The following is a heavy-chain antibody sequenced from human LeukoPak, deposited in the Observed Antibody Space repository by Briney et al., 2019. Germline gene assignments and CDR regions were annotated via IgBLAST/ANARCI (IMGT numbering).Heavy chain of an antibody. V-gene: IGHV3-21*04. D-gene: IGHD3-10*01. CDR1: GFTFSSYS. CDR3: AKDSHHYYYGSGAVPFDT. CDR2: VSSSSSYI. Sequence: GGSLRLSCAASGFTFSSYSMNWVRQAPGKGLEWVSSVSSSSSYIYYADSVKGRFTISRDNAKNSLYLQMNSLRAEDTALYYCAKDSHHYYYGSGAVPFDTWGQGTMVTVSS. J-gene: IGHJ3*02.